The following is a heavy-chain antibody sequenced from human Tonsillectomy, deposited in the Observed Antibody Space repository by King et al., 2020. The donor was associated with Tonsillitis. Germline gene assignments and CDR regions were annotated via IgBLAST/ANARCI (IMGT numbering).Heavy chain of an antibody. J-gene: IGHJ4*02. CDR3: ARGFVWGSYRFRSFHY. V-gene: IGHV4-34*01. CDR2: TNESGDT. Sequence: VQLQQWGAGLLKPSETLSLTCAVDGASFSGYYWTWIRQPPGKGLEWIGETNESGDTNYNPSLMSRVTISLDTSKNQVSVKLNSVTAADTAVYYCARGFVWGSYRFRSFHYWGQGSLVTVSS. D-gene: IGHD3-16*02. CDR1: GASFSGYY.